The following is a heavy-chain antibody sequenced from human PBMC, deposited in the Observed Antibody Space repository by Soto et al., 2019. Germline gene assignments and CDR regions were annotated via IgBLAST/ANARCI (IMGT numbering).Heavy chain of an antibody. CDR2: IDRSGRNK. V-gene: IGHV3-48*03. Sequence: GGSLRLSCVASGFTFSSYEMNWVRQAPGKGLEWVSYIDRSGRNKYYADSVKGRFTISRDSAKNSLYLQMHSLTAEDTAVYYCARDSTYYDSSDYFDHWGQGTPVTVSS. CDR3: ARDSTYYDSSDYFDH. CDR1: GFTFSSYE. D-gene: IGHD3-22*01. J-gene: IGHJ4*02.